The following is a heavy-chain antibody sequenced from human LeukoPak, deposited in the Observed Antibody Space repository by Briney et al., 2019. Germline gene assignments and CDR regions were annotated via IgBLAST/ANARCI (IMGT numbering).Heavy chain of an antibody. CDR3: AKEITGGLYYMDV. CDR2: IYHIGNP. V-gene: IGHV4-38-2*02. D-gene: IGHD3-10*01. J-gene: IGHJ6*03. Sequence: SQTLSLTCTVSGSSISSAYYWGWIRPPPGKGLEWIANIYHIGNPYYNPPLKSRVTISVDTSKTQFSLKLSSVTAADTAVYYCAKEITGGLYYMDVWGKGTTVTVSS. CDR1: GSSISSAYY.